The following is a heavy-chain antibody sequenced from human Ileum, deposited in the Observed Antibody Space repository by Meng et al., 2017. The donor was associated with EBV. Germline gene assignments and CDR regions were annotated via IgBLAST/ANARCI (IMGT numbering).Heavy chain of an antibody. CDR3: ARNVPGTSAYYD. J-gene: IGHJ4*02. D-gene: IGHD3-22*01. Sequence: QGHLQVSGPGLVKPSGTLSFTCAGSGYSIRRTNWWGWIRQPPGKGLEWIGYIYYSGSTSYNPSLKSRVTMSVDTSKNQFSLNLNSVTAVDTAVYYCARNVPGTSAYYDWGQGTLVTVSS. CDR2: IYYSGST. V-gene: IGHV4-28*01. CDR1: GYSIRRTNW.